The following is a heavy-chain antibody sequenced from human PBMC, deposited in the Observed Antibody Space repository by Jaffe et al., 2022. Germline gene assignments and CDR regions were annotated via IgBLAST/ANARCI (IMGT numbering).Heavy chain of an antibody. Sequence: DVQLVESGGGLVPPGGSLRLPCAASGFTIGNYWMTWVRQAPGKGLEWVANIKRDGSEKYFVDSVEGRFTISRDNAQNSLYLQMDSLRAEDTAVYYCARGPYISSSNRWDNYNWLDPWGQGTLVTVSS. CDR3: ARGPYISSSNRWDNYNWLDP. J-gene: IGHJ5*02. CDR2: IKRDGSEK. D-gene: IGHD6-6*01. V-gene: IGHV3-7*01. CDR1: GFTIGNYW.